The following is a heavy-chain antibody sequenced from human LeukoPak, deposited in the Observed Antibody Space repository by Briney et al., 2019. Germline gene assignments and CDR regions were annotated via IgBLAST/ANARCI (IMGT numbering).Heavy chain of an antibody. Sequence: SETLSLTCSVSGGSIYSSTYYWGWIRQPPGKGLEWIGSIYYSGTSYYNPSLKSRVTLSVDTSKHQFSLKVRSVTAADTAVYYCARDPFTYYYDSTDYYSGNNWFDSWGQGTLVTVSS. CDR3: ARDPFTYYYDSTDYYSGNNWFDS. D-gene: IGHD3-22*01. J-gene: IGHJ5*01. CDR1: GGSIYSSTYY. CDR2: IYYSGTS. V-gene: IGHV4-39*07.